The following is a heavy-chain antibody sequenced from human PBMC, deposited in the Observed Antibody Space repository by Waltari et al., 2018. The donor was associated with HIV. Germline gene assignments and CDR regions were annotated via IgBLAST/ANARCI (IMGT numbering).Heavy chain of an antibody. J-gene: IGHJ6*02. CDR1: GGSISSYY. Sequence: QVQLQESGPGLVKPSETLSLTCPVSGGSISSYYWSWIRQPAGRGLEWIGRTYTSGSTNYNPSLRSRGTMSVDTSKNQFSLKLSSVTAADTAVYYCARWGSSGPLWGMDVWGQGTTVTVSS. CDR3: ARWGSSGPLWGMDV. CDR2: TYTSGST. V-gene: IGHV4-4*07. D-gene: IGHD3-22*01.